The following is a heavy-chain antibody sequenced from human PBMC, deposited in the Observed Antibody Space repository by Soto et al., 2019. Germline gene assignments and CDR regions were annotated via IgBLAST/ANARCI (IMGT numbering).Heavy chain of an antibody. J-gene: IGHJ4*02. CDR1: GYLFTAYS. V-gene: IGHV1-46*01. Sequence: ASVKVSCKASGYLFTAYSMHWVRLAPGQGLEWMGVVNPSGGSTKYAQNFQGRVTMTRDTSTTTIYMELNSVTPEDTAVYYCARGDQGFDSWGQGTLVTVSS. CDR2: VNPSGGST. D-gene: IGHD3-16*01. CDR3: ARGDQGFDS.